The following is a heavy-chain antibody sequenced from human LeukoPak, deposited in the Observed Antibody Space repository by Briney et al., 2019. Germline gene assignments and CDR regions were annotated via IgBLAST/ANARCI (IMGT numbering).Heavy chain of an antibody. V-gene: IGHV3-48*04. D-gene: IGHD3-9*01. J-gene: IGHJ3*02. CDR3: ARGPGSDDILTGYYKSVRAFDI. CDR2: ISSSGSTI. Sequence: GGSLRLSCAASGFTFSSYSMNWVRQAPGRGLEWVSYISSSGSTIYYADSVKGRFTISRDNAKNSLYLQMNSLRAEDTAVYYCARGPGSDDILTGYYKSVRAFDIWGQGTMVTVSS. CDR1: GFTFSSYS.